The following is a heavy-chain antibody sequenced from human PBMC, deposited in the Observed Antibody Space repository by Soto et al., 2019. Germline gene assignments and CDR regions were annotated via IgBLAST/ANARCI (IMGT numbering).Heavy chain of an antibody. CDR1: GGTFSSYA. Sequence: ASVKVSCKASGGTFSSYAISWVRQAPGQGLEWMGGIIPIFGTANYAQKFQGRVTITADESTSTAYMELSSLRSEDTAVYYCASQPTYYYDSSGYYEANGYWGQGTLVTVSS. CDR2: IIPIFGTA. J-gene: IGHJ4*02. CDR3: ASQPTYYYDSSGYYEANGY. V-gene: IGHV1-69*13. D-gene: IGHD3-22*01.